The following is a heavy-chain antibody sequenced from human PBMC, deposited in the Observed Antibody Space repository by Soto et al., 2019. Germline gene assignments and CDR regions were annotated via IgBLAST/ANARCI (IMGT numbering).Heavy chain of an antibody. J-gene: IGHJ6*02. CDR2: SSGSGGST. D-gene: IGHD6-13*01. V-gene: IGHV3-23*01. Sequence: GSLRLSCAASGFTFSSYAMSWVRQAPGKGLEWVSASSGSGGSTYYADSVKGRFTISRDNSKNTLYLQMNSLRAEDTAVYYCAKASIGAAGYPDYYYGMDVWGQGTTVTVSS. CDR3: AKASIGAAGYPDYYYGMDV. CDR1: GFTFSSYA.